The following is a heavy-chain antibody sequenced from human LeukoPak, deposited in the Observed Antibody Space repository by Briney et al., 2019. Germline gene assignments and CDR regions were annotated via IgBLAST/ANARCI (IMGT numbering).Heavy chain of an antibody. Sequence: GGSLRLSCAASGFTISGHWMHWVRQGPGKGLVWVSRINSDGNSIAYADSVKGRFTISTDNANNMLYLQMNSLRAEDTAIYYCAREDTTLVASSRLDYWGQGTLVTVSS. V-gene: IGHV3-74*01. J-gene: IGHJ4*02. CDR1: GFTISGHW. D-gene: IGHD5-18*01. CDR3: AREDTTLVASSRLDY. CDR2: INSDGNSI.